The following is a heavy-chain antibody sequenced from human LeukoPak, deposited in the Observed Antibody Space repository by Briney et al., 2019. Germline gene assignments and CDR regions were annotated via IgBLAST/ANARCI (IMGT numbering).Heavy chain of an antibody. J-gene: IGHJ5*02. D-gene: IGHD2-2*01. CDR2: ISAYSGNT. V-gene: IGHV1-18*01. CDR1: GYTFTSYG. CDR3: ARVRYCSSTSCPHSPTQMYNWFDP. Sequence: ASVKVSCKASGYTFTSYGISWVRQAPGRGLEWMGWISAYSGNTNYAQKLQGRVTMTTDTSTSTAYMELRSLRSDDTAVYYCARVRYCSSTSCPHSPTQMYNWFDPWGQGTLVTVSS.